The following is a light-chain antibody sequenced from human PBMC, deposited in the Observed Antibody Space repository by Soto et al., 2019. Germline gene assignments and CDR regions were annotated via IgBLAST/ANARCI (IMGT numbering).Light chain of an antibody. V-gene: IGLV2-11*01. CDR3: CSYVGGHSWV. CDR1: SSDVGGYDF. J-gene: IGLJ2*01. Sequence: QSALTQPRSVSGSPGQSVTISCTGTSSDVGGYDFVSWYQQYPGKAPKLLIYVVTERPSGVPDRFSGFKSRDTASLTISGLQAEDEADYYCCSYVGGHSWVFGGGTKVTVL. CDR2: VVT.